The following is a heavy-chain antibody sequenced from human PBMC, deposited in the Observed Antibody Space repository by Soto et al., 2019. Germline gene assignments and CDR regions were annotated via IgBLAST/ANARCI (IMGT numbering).Heavy chain of an antibody. CDR2: ISSDGSTK. V-gene: IGHV3-30-3*01. CDR1: GFIFSRYS. J-gene: IGHJ4*02. Sequence: QVQLVESGGGVVQPGRSLRLSCAASGFIFSRYSMHWVRQAPGKGLAWVAVISSDGSTKYYADSVKGRFTISRDNSKNTLFLQMNSPRPEDTAVYFCARARDIVVVPAILDNWGQGTLVTVSS. D-gene: IGHD2-2*01. CDR3: ARARDIVVVPAILDN.